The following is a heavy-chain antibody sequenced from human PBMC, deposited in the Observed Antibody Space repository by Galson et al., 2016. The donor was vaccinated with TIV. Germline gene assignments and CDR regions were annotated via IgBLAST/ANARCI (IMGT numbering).Heavy chain of an antibody. CDR2: IDSDGST. J-gene: IGHJ6*02. D-gene: IGHD2-21*01. Sequence: SLRLSCAASGLSVSDNYMTWVRQAPGKGLEWVALIDSDGSTIHADSVKGRFTVSRDNSKNMVYLQMNSLRPEDTAVYFCARERRHCGNECFLRYYYGMDAWGQGTTATVSS. V-gene: IGHV3-66*02. CDR1: GLSVSDNY. CDR3: ARERRHCGNECFLRYYYGMDA.